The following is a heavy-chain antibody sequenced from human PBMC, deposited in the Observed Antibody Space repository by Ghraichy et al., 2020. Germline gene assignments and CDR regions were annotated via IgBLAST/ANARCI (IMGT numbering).Heavy chain of an antibody. CDR1: GYSFTSYW. V-gene: IGHV5-51*01. D-gene: IGHD1-26*01. Sequence: GESLNISCKGSGYSFTSYWIGWVRQMPGKGLEWMGIIYPGDSDTRYSPSFQGQVTISADKSISTAYLQWSSLKASDTAMYYCARHSGSYLYYYYYGMDVWGQGTTVTVSS. CDR2: IYPGDSDT. CDR3: ARHSGSYLYYYYYGMDV. J-gene: IGHJ6*02.